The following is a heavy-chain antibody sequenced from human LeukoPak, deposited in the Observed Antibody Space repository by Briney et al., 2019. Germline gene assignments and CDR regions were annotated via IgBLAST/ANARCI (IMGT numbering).Heavy chain of an antibody. V-gene: IGHV4-39*01. Sequence: PSETLSLTCTVSGGSISSSSYYWGWIRQPPGKGLEWIGSIYYSGSTYYNPSLKSRVTTSVDTSKNQFSLKLSSVTAADTAVYYCARHPYYDSNGSFDYWGQGTLVTVSS. D-gene: IGHD3-22*01. CDR2: IYYSGST. J-gene: IGHJ4*02. CDR1: GGSISSSSYY. CDR3: ARHPYYDSNGSFDY.